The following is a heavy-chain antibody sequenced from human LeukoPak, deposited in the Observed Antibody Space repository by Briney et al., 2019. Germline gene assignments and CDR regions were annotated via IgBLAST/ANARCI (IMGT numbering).Heavy chain of an antibody. V-gene: IGHV4-61*02. CDR3: ARALSADLDY. Sequence: SETLSLTCTVSGGSISSSSYYWGWIRQPPGKGLEWIGRIYTSGSTNYNPSLKSRVTISVDTSKNQFSLKLSSVTAADTAVYYCARALSADLDYWGQGTLVTVSS. CDR1: GGSISSSSYY. D-gene: IGHD6-13*01. J-gene: IGHJ4*02. CDR2: IYTSGST.